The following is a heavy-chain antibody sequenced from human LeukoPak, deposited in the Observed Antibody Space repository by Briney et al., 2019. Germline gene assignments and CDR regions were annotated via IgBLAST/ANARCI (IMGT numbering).Heavy chain of an antibody. J-gene: IGHJ4*02. CDR2: ISGSGGST. CDR3: AKDLYVEDAWIQLWLPSYYFDY. V-gene: IGHV3-23*01. CDR1: GFTFSSYA. D-gene: IGHD5-18*01. Sequence: GGSLRLSCAASGFTFSSYAMSWVRQAPGKGLEWVSAISGSGGSTYYADSVKGRFTISRDNSKNMLYLQMNSLRAEDTAVYYCAKDLYVEDAWIQLWLPSYYFDYWGQGTLVTVSS.